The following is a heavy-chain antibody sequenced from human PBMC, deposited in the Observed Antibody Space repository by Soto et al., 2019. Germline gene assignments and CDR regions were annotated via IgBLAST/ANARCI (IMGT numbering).Heavy chain of an antibody. CDR2: IIPIFGTA. Sequence: GASVKVSCKASGGTFSSYAISWVRQAPGQGLEWMGGIIPIFGTANYAQKFQGRVTITADESTSTAYMELSSLRSEDTAVYYCAREVRWEPEEGEAFDIWGQGTMVTVSS. CDR1: GGTFSSYA. CDR3: AREVRWEPEEGEAFDI. V-gene: IGHV1-69*13. J-gene: IGHJ3*02. D-gene: IGHD1-26*01.